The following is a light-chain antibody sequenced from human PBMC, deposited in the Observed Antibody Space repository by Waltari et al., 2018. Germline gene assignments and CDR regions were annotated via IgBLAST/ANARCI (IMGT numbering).Light chain of an antibody. CDR2: EDN. CDR1: SGSIASNT. V-gene: IGLV6-57*03. J-gene: IGLJ3*02. Sequence: NFMLTQPHSVSESPGKTVIISCTRSSGSIASNTVQWYPQRPGSAPTTVIYEDNQRLSGVPDRFSGSIDRSSNSASLTISGLKTEDEADYYCQSYDDTHQVFGGGTKLTVL. CDR3: QSYDDTHQV.